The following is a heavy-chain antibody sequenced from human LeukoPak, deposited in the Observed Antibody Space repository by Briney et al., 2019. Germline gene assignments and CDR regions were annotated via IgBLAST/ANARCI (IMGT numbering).Heavy chain of an antibody. V-gene: IGHV4-34*01. CDR2: INFTGNTETGTT. D-gene: IGHD3-3*01. Sequence: PSETLSLTCAVSGASFSSYSWNWIRQLPGAALEGIGEINFTGNTETGTTSYSPTLKSRVTISADTSTNQLSLHLRSATVADTGVYFCARAFSGFWEFDFWGQGTLVTVSS. CDR3: ARAFSGFWEFDF. J-gene: IGHJ4*02. CDR1: GASFSSYS.